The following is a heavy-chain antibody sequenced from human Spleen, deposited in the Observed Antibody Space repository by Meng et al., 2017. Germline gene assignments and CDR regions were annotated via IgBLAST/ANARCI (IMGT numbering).Heavy chain of an antibody. CDR3: AIHSDYYYGMDV. CDR2: INHSGRT. D-gene: IGHD6-13*01. CDR1: GGSFSGYY. V-gene: IGHV4-34*01. J-gene: IGHJ6*02. Sequence: SETLSLTCAVYGGSFSGYYWSWIRQPPGKGLEWIGAINHSGRTNYNPSLKSRITISVDTSKNQFSLKLSSVTAADTAVYCCAIHSDYYYGMDVWGQGTTVTVSS.